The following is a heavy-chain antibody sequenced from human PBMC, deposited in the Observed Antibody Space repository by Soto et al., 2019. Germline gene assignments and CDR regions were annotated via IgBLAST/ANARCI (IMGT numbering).Heavy chain of an antibody. CDR2: IYSGGST. V-gene: IGHV3-53*04. CDR3: ARARRDCGGDCPPPLSHYYYYGMDV. CDR1: GFTVSSNY. D-gene: IGHD2-21*02. Sequence: GGSLRLSCAASGFTVSSNYMSWVRQAPGKGLEWVSVIYSGGSTYYADSVKGRFTISRHNSKNTLYLQMNSLRAEDTAVYYCARARRDCGGDCPPPLSHYYYYGMDVWGQGTTVTVSS. J-gene: IGHJ6*02.